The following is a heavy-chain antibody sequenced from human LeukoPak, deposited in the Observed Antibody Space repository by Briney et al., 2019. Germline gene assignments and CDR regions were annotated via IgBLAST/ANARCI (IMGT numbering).Heavy chain of an antibody. J-gene: IGHJ1*01. CDR1: GFTVSDNY. Sequence: GGSLRLSCAASGFTVSDNYMSRVRQAPGKGLEWVSVIYSGGSTYYADSVKGRFTISRDNSNTLYLQMNSLRAEDTAVYYCAKTYYDILTGYQAEYFQHWGQGTLVTVSS. D-gene: IGHD3-9*01. CDR2: IYSGGST. V-gene: IGHV3-53*01. CDR3: AKTYYDILTGYQAEYFQH.